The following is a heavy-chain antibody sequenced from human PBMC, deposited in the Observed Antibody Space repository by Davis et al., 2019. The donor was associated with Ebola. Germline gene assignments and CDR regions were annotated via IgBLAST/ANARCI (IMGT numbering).Heavy chain of an antibody. V-gene: IGHV1-8*01. CDR3: ASGLWGSRGMDV. CDR1: GYTFTSYD. J-gene: IGHJ6*04. CDR2: MNPNSGNT. D-gene: IGHD3-16*01. Sequence: ASVKVSCKASGYTFTSYDINWVRQATGQGLEWMGWMNPNSGNTGYAQKFQGRVTMTRNTSVSTAYMELSSLRSEDTAVYYCASGLWGSRGMDVWGKGTTVTVSS.